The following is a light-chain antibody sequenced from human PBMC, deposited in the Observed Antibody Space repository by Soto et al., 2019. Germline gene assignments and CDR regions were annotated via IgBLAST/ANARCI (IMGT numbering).Light chain of an antibody. CDR1: QSVTSN. J-gene: IGKJ1*01. V-gene: IGKV3-15*01. CDR2: AAS. Sequence: EVVITQSPATLSVSPRDRSSLYYRASQSVTSNYLAWYQQKPGQAPRLLIYAASTRATGIPARFSGSGSGTEFTLTISSLQSEDFAVYYCQQYNNWPRTFGQGTKVDIK. CDR3: QQYNNWPRT.